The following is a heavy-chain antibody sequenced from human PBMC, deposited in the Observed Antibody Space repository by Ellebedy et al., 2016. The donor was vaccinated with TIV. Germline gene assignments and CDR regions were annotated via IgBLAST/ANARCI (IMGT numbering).Heavy chain of an antibody. CDR3: ARGGVLVTGLFYGMDG. Sequence: MPSETLSLTCAVYGGTFRGYYWSWIRQSPGKGLEWIGEINHSGNTKYNLSLKSRVTISVDTSKNQFSLKLKSVTAADTAAYYCARGGVLVTGLFYGMDGWGQGTTVTVSS. J-gene: IGHJ6*02. D-gene: IGHD2-21*02. V-gene: IGHV4-34*01. CDR1: GGTFRGYY. CDR2: INHSGNT.